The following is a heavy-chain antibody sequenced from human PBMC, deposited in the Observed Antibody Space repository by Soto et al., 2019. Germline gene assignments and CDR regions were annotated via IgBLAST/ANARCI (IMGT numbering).Heavy chain of an antibody. D-gene: IGHD3-3*01. CDR2: ISYDGSNK. J-gene: IGHJ6*02. Sequence: QVQLVESGGGVAQPGRSLRLSCAASGFTFSSYGMHWVRQAPGKGLEWVAVISYDGSNKYYADSVKGRFTISRDNSKNTLHLQMNSLRAVDTAVYYCAKERVYDFWSGYYRAGMDVWGQGTTVTVSS. V-gene: IGHV3-30*18. CDR3: AKERVYDFWSGYYRAGMDV. CDR1: GFTFSSYG.